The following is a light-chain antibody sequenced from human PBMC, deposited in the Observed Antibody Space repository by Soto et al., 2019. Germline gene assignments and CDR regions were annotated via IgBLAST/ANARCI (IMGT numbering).Light chain of an antibody. J-gene: IGKJ2*01. CDR1: QSVSRY. V-gene: IGKV3-15*01. CDR3: QQYHDWPPYT. Sequence: EIVLTQSPATLSLSPGERSTLSCRASQSVSRYLAWYQQKPGQAPRLLIYRASTMATGIPARFSGSGSGTEFTLTISSLQSEDFAVYYCQQYHDWPPYTFGQGTKVDIK. CDR2: RAS.